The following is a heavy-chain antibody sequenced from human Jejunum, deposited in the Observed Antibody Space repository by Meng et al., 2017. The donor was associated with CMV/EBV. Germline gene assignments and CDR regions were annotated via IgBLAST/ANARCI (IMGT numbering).Heavy chain of an antibody. D-gene: IGHD7-27*01. Sequence: SCKASGYNFNHFYLHWVRQAPGQGLEWMGWVNPNNGGTDYAQKFQGRVIMTSDTSISTVYMELSRLTFDDTAVYYCARGPWGFDLWGQGTLVTVSS. J-gene: IGHJ4*02. V-gene: IGHV1-2*02. CDR1: GYNFNHFY. CDR2: VNPNNGGT. CDR3: ARGPWGFDL.